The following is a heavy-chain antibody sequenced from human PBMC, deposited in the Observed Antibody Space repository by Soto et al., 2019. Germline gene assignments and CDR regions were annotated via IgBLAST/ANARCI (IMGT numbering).Heavy chain of an antibody. J-gene: IGHJ6*02. Sequence: GGSLRLSCAASGFTFSSYSMNWVRQAPGKGLEWVSSISSSSSYIYYADSVKGRFTISRDNAKNSLYLQMNSLRAEDTAVYYCARDGLSVAGKTYYYYGMDVWGQGTTVTVSS. CDR2: ISSSSSYI. CDR1: GFTFSSYS. CDR3: ARDGLSVAGKTYYYYGMDV. D-gene: IGHD6-19*01. V-gene: IGHV3-21*01.